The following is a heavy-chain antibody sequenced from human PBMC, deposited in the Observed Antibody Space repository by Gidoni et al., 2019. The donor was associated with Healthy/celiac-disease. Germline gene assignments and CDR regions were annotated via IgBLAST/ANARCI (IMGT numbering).Heavy chain of an antibody. CDR1: GGSISSGSYY. Sequence: QVQLQESGPGLVKPSQTLSLTCTVSGGSISSGSYYWSWIRQPAGKGLEWIGRIYTSGSTNYNPPLKSRVTISVDTSKNQFSLKLSSVTAADTAVYYCASAVVVAATSFYYYYFGMDVWGQGTTVTVSS. J-gene: IGHJ6*02. CDR2: IYTSGST. V-gene: IGHV4-61*02. D-gene: IGHD2-15*01. CDR3: ASAVVVAATSFYYYYFGMDV.